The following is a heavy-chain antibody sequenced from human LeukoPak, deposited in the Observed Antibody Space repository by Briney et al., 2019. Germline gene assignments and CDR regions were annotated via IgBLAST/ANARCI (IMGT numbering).Heavy chain of an antibody. CDR3: ARGPHLALDTDDAFDI. V-gene: IGHV3-7*01. J-gene: IGHJ3*02. CDR1: GFTFRSYW. D-gene: IGHD5-18*01. Sequence: GGSLRLSCAASGFTFRSYWMTWVRQSPGKGLEWVANIKQDGSETYHVDSVKGRFTISRDNAENSLYLQMNSLRVEDTAVYYCARGPHLALDTDDAFDIWGQGTMVTVSS. CDR2: IKQDGSET.